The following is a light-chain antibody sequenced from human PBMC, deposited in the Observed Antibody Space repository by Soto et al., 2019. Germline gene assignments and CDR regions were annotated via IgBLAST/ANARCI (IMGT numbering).Light chain of an antibody. CDR3: QQYGDSPFA. CDR2: AAT. CDR1: QSIYINS. Sequence: EIVLTQSPGPLSLSPGERATLSCRASQSIYINSLAWYQHKRGQAPRLLIYAATVRATAVPDRFNGSGSGTDLALTISRLEPEDSAMYYCQQYGDSPFAFGPGTKLDVK. V-gene: IGKV3-20*01. J-gene: IGKJ3*01.